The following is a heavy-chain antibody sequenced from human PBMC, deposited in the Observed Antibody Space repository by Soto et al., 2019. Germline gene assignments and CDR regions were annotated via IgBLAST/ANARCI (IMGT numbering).Heavy chain of an antibody. J-gene: IGHJ4*02. CDR2: IKSKTDGGTT. CDR3: TTDLYYDYVWGSSN. CDR1: GFTFSNAW. V-gene: IGHV3-15*01. Sequence: NPGGSLRLSCAASGFTFSNAWMSWVRQAPGKGLEWVGRIKSKTDGGTTDYAAPVEGRFTISRDDSKNTLYLQMNSLKTEDTAVYYCTTDLYYDYVWGSSNWGQGTLVTVSS. D-gene: IGHD3-16*01.